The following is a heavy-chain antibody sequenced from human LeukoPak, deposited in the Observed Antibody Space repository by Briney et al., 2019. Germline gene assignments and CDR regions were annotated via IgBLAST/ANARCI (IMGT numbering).Heavy chain of an antibody. CDR3: ARDSSPAPPQVSSTTVVTPDWYFDL. Sequence: GGSLRLSCATSGFTFSNYAMSWVRQAPGKGLEWISGITGGRSTYYADSVKGRFTISRENAKNSLYLQMNSLRAGDTAVYYCARDSSPAPPQVSSTTVVTPDWYFDLWGRGTLVTVSS. J-gene: IGHJ2*01. D-gene: IGHD4-23*01. CDR1: GFTFSNYA. CDR2: ITGGRST. V-gene: IGHV3-23*01.